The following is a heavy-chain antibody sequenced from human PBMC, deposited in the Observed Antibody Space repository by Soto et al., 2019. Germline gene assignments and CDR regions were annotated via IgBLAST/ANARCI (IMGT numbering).Heavy chain of an antibody. CDR3: ARILYTVRASGGYYYYYGMDV. Sequence: GSLRLSCAASGFTFSSYSMNWVRQAPGKGLEWVSSISSSSSYIYYADSVKDRFTISRDNAKNSLYLQMNSLRAEDTAVYYCARILYTVRASGGYYYYYGMDVLGQGTTVTVSS. CDR2: ISSSSSYI. V-gene: IGHV3-21*01. D-gene: IGHD3-10*01. J-gene: IGHJ6*02. CDR1: GFTFSSYS.